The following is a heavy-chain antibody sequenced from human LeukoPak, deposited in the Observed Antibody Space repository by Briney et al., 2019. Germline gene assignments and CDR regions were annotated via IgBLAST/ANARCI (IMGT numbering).Heavy chain of an antibody. Sequence: GASVKVSCKASGYTFTSYYMHWVRQAPGQGLEGRGRINPSGGSTSYAQKFQGRVTMTRDTSTITVYMELSSLRSDDTAVYYCAGEPNGGSYSLVTDYYYYYGMDVWGQGTTVTVSS. D-gene: IGHD1-26*01. CDR2: INPSGGST. CDR1: GYTFTSYY. V-gene: IGHV1-46*01. J-gene: IGHJ6*02. CDR3: AGEPNGGSYSLVTDYYYYYGMDV.